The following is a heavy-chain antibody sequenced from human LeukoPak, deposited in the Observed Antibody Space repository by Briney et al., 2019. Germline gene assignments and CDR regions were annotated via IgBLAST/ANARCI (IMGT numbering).Heavy chain of an antibody. D-gene: IGHD3-10*01. CDR1: GYTFTSYA. CDR2: ISVYNGKT. CDR3: ARGSGSPYCCYMDV. Sequence: ASVKVSCQASGYTFTSYAIHWVRDAPGQGLEWLGWISVYNGKTDYAEGLQARVTMTTDRSTNTAFMELRSLRSDETAIYFCARGSGSPYCCYMDVWGKGTAATVSS. V-gene: IGHV1-18*01. J-gene: IGHJ6*03.